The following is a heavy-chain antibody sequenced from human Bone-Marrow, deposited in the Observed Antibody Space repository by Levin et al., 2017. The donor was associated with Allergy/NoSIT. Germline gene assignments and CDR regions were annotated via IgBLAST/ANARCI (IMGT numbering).Heavy chain of an antibody. Sequence: GESLKISCAASGFTFSGSAMHWVRQASGKGLEWVGRIRSKANSYATAYAASVKGRFTISRDDSKNTAYLQMNSLKTEDTAVYYCTSSWFGDPPADYWGQGTLVTVSS. D-gene: IGHD3-10*01. CDR2: IRSKANSYAT. J-gene: IGHJ4*02. CDR3: TSSWFGDPPADY. CDR1: GFTFSGSA. V-gene: IGHV3-73*01.